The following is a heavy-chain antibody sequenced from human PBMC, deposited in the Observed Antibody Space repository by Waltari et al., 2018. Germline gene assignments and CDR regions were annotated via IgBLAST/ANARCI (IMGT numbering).Heavy chain of an antibody. J-gene: IGHJ4*02. CDR3: ASGGYCSGGSCYSDY. CDR2: INPNRGGT. V-gene: IGHV1-2*02. D-gene: IGHD2-15*01. Sequence: QVQLVQSGAEVKKPGASVKVSCKASGYTFTGYYMHWVRQAPGQGLEWMGWINPNRGGTNYAQKFQGRVTMTRDTSISTAYMELSRLRSDDTAVYYCASGGYCSGGSCYSDYWGQGTLVTVSS. CDR1: GYTFTGYY.